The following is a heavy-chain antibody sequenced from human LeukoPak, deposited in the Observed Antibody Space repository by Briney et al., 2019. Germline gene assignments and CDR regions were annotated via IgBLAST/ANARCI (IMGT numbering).Heavy chain of an antibody. CDR2: IRGTGDRP. CDR3: ARAPAGTLDF. J-gene: IGHJ4*02. Sequence: ASVKLSCKASGFTITNYHMHWVRQAPGQELEWVALIRGTGDRPDYAQKFQGRATVTCDTSTSTAYLELWSLKLEDTAIYYCARAPAGTLDFWGQGTLVTVSS. V-gene: IGHV1-46*01. D-gene: IGHD6-13*01. CDR1: GFTITNYH.